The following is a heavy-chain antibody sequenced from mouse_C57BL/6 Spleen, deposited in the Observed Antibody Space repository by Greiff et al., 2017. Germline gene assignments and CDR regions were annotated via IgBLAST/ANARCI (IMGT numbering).Heavy chain of an antibody. Sequence: DVQLQESGAELVKPGASVKLSCTASGFNIKDYYMHWVKQRTEQGLEWIGRIDPEDGETKYAPQFQGKATITADTSSNTAYLQLSSLTSEDTAVYYCARYGNYVENFDYWGQGTTLTVSS. D-gene: IGHD2-1*01. CDR2: IDPEDGET. V-gene: IGHV14-2*01. J-gene: IGHJ2*01. CDR1: GFNIKDYY. CDR3: ARYGNYVENFDY.